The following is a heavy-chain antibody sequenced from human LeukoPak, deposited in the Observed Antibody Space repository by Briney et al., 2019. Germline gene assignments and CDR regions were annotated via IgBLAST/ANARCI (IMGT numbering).Heavy chain of an antibody. CDR3: AKESLRNTVTTRSEADY. J-gene: IGHJ4*02. CDR1: GFTFSDYN. V-gene: IGHV3-11*01. CDR2: ISRSGSTK. Sequence: GGSLRLSCAASGFTFSDYNMRWIRQAPGKGLEWVSSISRSGSTKYYADSVKGRFTISRDNAKNSLFLQMNSLRAEDTAVYYCAKESLRNTVTTRSEADYWGQGTLVTVSS. D-gene: IGHD4-17*01.